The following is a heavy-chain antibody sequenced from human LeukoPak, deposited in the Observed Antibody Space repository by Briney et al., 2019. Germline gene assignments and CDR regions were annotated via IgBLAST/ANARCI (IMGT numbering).Heavy chain of an antibody. Sequence: ASETLSLTCTVSGSSISSYYWSWIRQPAGKGLEWIGRIYTSGSANYNPSLKSRVTMSVDTSKNQFSLRLSSVTAADTAVYYCARDSPITIFGVVKAFDYWGQGTLVTVSS. J-gene: IGHJ4*02. CDR3: ARDSPITIFGVVKAFDY. CDR2: IYTSGSA. CDR1: GSSISSYY. D-gene: IGHD3-3*01. V-gene: IGHV4-4*07.